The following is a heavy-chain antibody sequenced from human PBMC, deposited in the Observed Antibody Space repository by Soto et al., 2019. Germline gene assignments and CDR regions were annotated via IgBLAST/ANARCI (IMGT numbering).Heavy chain of an antibody. CDR2: INHSGST. Sequence: QVQLQQWGAGLLKPSETLSLTCAVYGGSFSGYYWSWIRQPPGKGLEWIGEINHSGSTNYNPSLKRRVTISVDTSKNQFSLKLSSVTAADTAVYYCARGPRGMATTDYWGQGTLVTVSS. V-gene: IGHV4-34*01. D-gene: IGHD5-12*01. J-gene: IGHJ4*02. CDR3: ARGPRGMATTDY. CDR1: GGSFSGYY.